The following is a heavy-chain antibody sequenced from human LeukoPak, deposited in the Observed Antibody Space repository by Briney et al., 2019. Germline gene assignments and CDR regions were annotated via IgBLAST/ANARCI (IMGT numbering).Heavy chain of an antibody. CDR2: INPNSGGT. D-gene: IGHD4-17*01. Sequence: VASVKVSCKASGYTFTSYDINWVRQAPGQGLEWMGWINPNSGGTNYAQKFQGRVTMTRDTSISTAYMELSRLRSDDTAVYYCARARLRALGWFDPWGQGTLVTVSS. CDR1: GYTFTSYD. J-gene: IGHJ5*02. V-gene: IGHV1-2*02. CDR3: ARARLRALGWFDP.